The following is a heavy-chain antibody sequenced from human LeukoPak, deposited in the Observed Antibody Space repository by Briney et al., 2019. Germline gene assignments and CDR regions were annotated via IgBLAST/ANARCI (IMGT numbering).Heavy chain of an antibody. V-gene: IGHV3-53*01. CDR1: GFTFSSYA. D-gene: IGHD1-26*01. CDR2: IYGGRIT. Sequence: GGSLRLSCAASGFTFSSYAMSWVRQAPGKGLEWVSLIYGGRITDYADYVKGRFTISRDNSKNTLYLQMNSLRAEDTAVYYCARGHLVGTTSAYYYMDVWGKGTTVTVSS. CDR3: ARGHLVGTTSAYYYMDV. J-gene: IGHJ6*03.